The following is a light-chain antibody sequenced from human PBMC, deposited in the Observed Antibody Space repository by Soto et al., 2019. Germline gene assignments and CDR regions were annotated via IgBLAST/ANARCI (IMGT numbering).Light chain of an antibody. CDR3: MQCTHWPPT. CDR1: QSLVHSDGDTY. J-gene: IGKJ4*01. CDR2: MVS. V-gene: IGKV2-30*02. Sequence: DVVVTQSPLSLPVTLGQPASISCRSSQSLVHSDGDTYLTWFQQRPGQSPRRLIYMVSNRDSGVPDRFSGSGSDTDFTLKISRVEAEDVGVYYCMQCTHWPPTFGGGTKVEIK.